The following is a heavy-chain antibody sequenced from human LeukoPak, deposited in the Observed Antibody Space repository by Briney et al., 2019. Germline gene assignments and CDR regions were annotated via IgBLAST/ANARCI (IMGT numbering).Heavy chain of an antibody. Sequence: GGSLRLSCETSVFTFSRYAMTWVRQAPGKGLEWVSVISASGVSTYYGDSVKGRFTISRDNSKNTLHLQMKSLRAEDTAVYYCARDHLGDSYSDFWGQGTLVTVSS. J-gene: IGHJ4*02. D-gene: IGHD3-10*01. V-gene: IGHV3-23*01. CDR2: ISASGVST. CDR3: ARDHLGDSYSDF. CDR1: VFTFSRYA.